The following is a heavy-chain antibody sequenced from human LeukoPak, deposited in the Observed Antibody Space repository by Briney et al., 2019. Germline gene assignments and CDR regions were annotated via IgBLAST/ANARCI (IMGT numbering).Heavy chain of an antibody. CDR2: IYYSGST. CDR1: GGSLSSSSYY. J-gene: IGHJ4*02. D-gene: IGHD2-15*01. V-gene: IGHV4-39*07. CDR3: VRGYCSGATCYHFDY. Sequence: PAGTLSLTCAVSGGSLSSSSYYWGWLRPPPGRGREWGGSIYYSGSTYYNPSLKSRVNISVDTSKHQFSLKLSSVTAADTAVYYCVRGYCSGATCYHFDYWGQGTLVTVFS.